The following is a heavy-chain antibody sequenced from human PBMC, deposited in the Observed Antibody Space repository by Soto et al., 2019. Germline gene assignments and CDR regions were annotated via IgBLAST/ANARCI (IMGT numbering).Heavy chain of an antibody. CDR2: INGSGGST. J-gene: IGHJ4*02. CDR3: AQQKLGVVGAAEGYFDY. CDR1: GFTFSSYA. Sequence: EVQLLESGGGLVQPGGSLRLSCAASGFTFSSYAMRWVRQAPGKGLEWVSAINGSGGSTYYADSVKGRFTISRDNYKNTLYLQMNSLIAEDTAVYYCAQQKLGVVGAAEGYFDYWGQGTLVTVSS. D-gene: IGHD2-15*01. V-gene: IGHV3-23*01.